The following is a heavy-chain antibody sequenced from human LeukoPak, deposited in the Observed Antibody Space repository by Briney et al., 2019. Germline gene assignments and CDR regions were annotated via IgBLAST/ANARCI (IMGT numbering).Heavy chain of an antibody. CDR3: AKGGEATMRDGYNYYYYYMEV. D-gene: IGHD5-24*01. CDR1: GITLSSHA. Sequence: GGSLRLSCATSGITLSSHAMSWVRQAPGKGLEWVSLISGSGGHTYYGDSVKGRFTISRDNSKNALYLQMNSLRADDTAVYYCAKGGEATMRDGYNYYYYYMEVWGKGTTVTVSS. J-gene: IGHJ6*03. V-gene: IGHV3-23*01. CDR2: ISGSGGHT.